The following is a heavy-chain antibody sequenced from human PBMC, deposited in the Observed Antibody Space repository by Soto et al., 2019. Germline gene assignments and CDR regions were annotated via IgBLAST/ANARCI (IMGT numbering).Heavy chain of an antibody. CDR2: IIPILGIA. D-gene: IGHD2-2*02. Sequence: QVQLVQSWAEVKKTGSSVKVSCKASGGTFSSYTIRWVRQAPGQGLEWMGRIIPILGIANYAQKFQGRVTITADKSTSTASMELSSLRSEDTAVYYCAMEDCSSTSGYRDYWGQGTLVTVSS. CDR1: GGTFSSYT. CDR3: AMEDCSSTSGYRDY. J-gene: IGHJ4*02. V-gene: IGHV1-69*02.